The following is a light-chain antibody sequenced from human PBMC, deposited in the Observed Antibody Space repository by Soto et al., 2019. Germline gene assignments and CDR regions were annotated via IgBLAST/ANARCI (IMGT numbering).Light chain of an antibody. CDR3: QQYGDSPQT. V-gene: IGKV3-20*01. Sequence: ENVLTQSPGTLSLSPGERATLSCRASQSVRSSYLAWYQQKPGQAPRLLLYGASSRATGIPDRFSGSGSGTDFTRTIDRLEPEDFAVYYCQQYGDSPQTFGQGTRLEI. CDR1: QSVRSSY. CDR2: GAS. J-gene: IGKJ5*01.